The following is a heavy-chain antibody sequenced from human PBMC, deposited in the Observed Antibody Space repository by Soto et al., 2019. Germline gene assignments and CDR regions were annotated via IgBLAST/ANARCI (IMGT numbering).Heavy chain of an antibody. V-gene: IGHV1-69*02. CDR1: GGTFSSYT. CDR2: IIPILGIA. J-gene: IGHJ6*02. Sequence: QVQLVQSGAEVKKPGSSVKVSCKASGGTFSSYTISWVRQAPGQGLEWMGRIIPILGIANYAPKFQGRVTITADKSTSTAYMELSSLRSEDTAVYYCARAPDFTYYYYSGMDVWGQGTTVTVSS. CDR3: ARAPDFTYYYYSGMDV.